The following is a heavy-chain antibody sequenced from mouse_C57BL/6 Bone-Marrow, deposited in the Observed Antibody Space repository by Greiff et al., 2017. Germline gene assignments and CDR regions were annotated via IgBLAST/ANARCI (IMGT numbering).Heavy chain of an antibody. V-gene: IGHV1-69*01. Sequence: KQSCKASGYTFTSYWMHWVKQRPGQGLEWIGEIDPSDSYTNYNQKFKGKSTLTVDKSSSTAYMQLSSLTSEDSAVYYRARDTTVVAPAWFAYWGKGTLVTVSA. CDR1: GYTFTSYW. D-gene: IGHD1-1*01. CDR3: ARDTTVVAPAWFAY. J-gene: IGHJ3*01. CDR2: IDPSDSYT.